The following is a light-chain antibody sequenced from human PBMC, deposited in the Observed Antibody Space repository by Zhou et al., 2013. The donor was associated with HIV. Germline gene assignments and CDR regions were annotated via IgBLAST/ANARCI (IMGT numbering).Light chain of an antibody. V-gene: IGKV1-39*01. Sequence: DIQMTQSPSTLSASVGDRVTITCRASQSISTWLAWYQQKPGKAPKLLIYTASTLQFGVPRRFSGSGSGTDFTLTISTLQPEDFATYYCQQSYSFPRTFGQGTKVDIK. CDR1: QSISTW. CDR2: TAS. J-gene: IGKJ1*01. CDR3: QQSYSFPRT.